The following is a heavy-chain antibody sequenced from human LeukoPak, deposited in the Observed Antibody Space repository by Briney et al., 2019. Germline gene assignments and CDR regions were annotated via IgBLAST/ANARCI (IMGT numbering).Heavy chain of an antibody. CDR3: AKVEREYGDPFDY. CDR1: GFTFSNFG. J-gene: IGHJ4*02. D-gene: IGHD4-17*01. V-gene: IGHV3-30*18. Sequence: GGSLRLSCVASGFTFSNFGMHWVRQAPGKGLEWMAVISYDAKVTYYADSVKGRFTISRDNSKNTLYLQMNSLRAEDTAVYYCAKVEREYGDPFDYWGQGTLVTVSS. CDR2: ISYDAKVT.